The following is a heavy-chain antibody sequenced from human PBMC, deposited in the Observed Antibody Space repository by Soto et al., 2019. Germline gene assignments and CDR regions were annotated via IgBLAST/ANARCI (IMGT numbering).Heavy chain of an antibody. CDR2: ILVGSGQT. D-gene: IGHD3-22*01. Sequence: SVKVSCKASGATFPSCTVNCVRQARGQPPEWIGWILVGSGQTNYAQKFQGRVAITRDMSTYTAYLELNSLRSDDTAVYYCAAISSGYYRVFDYWGQGTLVTVSS. V-gene: IGHV1-58*01. CDR3: AAISSGYYRVFDY. CDR1: GATFPSCT. J-gene: IGHJ4*02.